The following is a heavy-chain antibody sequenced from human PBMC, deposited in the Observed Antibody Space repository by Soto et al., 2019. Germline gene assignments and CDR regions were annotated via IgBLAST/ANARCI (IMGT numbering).Heavy chain of an antibody. CDR2: ISDYNGNT. CDR1: GYTFTSYG. CDR3: VKGLANYEN. V-gene: IGHV1-18*01. Sequence: QVQLVQSGAELKKPGASVKVSCKASGYTFTSYGISWVRQAPGQGLEWMGWISDYNGNTHYAQKLQARDTMNTDTSASSAYMTTRRLYTDDTGVYSCVKGLANYENSGQGTLVTVSS. J-gene: IGHJ4*02. D-gene: IGHD3-22*01.